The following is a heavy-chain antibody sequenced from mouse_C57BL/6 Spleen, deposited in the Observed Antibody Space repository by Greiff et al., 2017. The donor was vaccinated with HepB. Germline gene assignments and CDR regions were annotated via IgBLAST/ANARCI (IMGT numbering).Heavy chain of an antibody. D-gene: IGHD1-1*01. V-gene: IGHV5-17*01. CDR3: ATYYGSSYDWYFDV. CDR1: AFTFSDYG. J-gene: IGHJ1*03. CDR2: ISSGSSTI. Sequence: QLVVSGGGLVKPGGSLKLSSAASAFTFSDYGMHWVRQAPEKGLEWVAYISSGSSTIYYADTVKGRFTISRDNAKNTLFLQMTSLRSEDTAMYYCATYYGSSYDWYFDVWGTGTTVTVSS.